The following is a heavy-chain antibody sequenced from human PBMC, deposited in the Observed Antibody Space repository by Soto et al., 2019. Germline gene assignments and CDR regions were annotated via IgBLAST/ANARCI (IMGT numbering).Heavy chain of an antibody. CDR2: ISGSGGST. J-gene: IGHJ3*02. CDR3: AKDGSARVVLNAFDI. CDR1: GYTFTSYG. D-gene: IGHD1-26*01. Sequence: SCKASGYTFTSYGSSWVRQAPGKGLEWVSAISGSGGSTYYADXXKXXXXXXXXXXXSTLYLQMNSLRAEDTAVYYCAKDGSARVVLNAFDIWGQGTMVTVSS. V-gene: IGHV3-23*01.